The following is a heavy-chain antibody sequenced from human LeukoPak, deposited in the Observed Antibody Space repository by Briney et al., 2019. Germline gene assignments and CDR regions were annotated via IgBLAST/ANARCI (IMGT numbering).Heavy chain of an antibody. CDR1: GESFSGYY. Sequence: PSETLSVTCADYGESFSGYYWSWIRQPPGKGLEWIGEINHSGSTNYNPSLKSRVTISVDTSKNQFSLKLSSVTAADTAVYYCVSSVVVAAPIDYWGQGTLVTVSS. CDR2: INHSGST. J-gene: IGHJ4*02. CDR3: VSSVVVAAPIDY. V-gene: IGHV4-34*01. D-gene: IGHD2-15*01.